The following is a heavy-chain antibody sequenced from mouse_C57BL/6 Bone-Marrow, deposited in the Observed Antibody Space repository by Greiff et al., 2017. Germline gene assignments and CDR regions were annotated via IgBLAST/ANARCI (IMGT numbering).Heavy chain of an antibody. J-gene: IGHJ1*03. Sequence: VQLQQPGAELVKPGASVKMSCKASGYTFTSYWITWVKQRPGQGLEWIGDIYPGRGSTTYNEKFKSKATLTVDTSSSTAYMQLSSLTSEDSAVYYWVCVSAYYGSTYWYFDVWGTGTTVTVSS. CDR1: GYTFTSYW. CDR3: VCVSAYYGSTYWYFDV. CDR2: IYPGRGST. D-gene: IGHD1-1*01. V-gene: IGHV1-55*01.